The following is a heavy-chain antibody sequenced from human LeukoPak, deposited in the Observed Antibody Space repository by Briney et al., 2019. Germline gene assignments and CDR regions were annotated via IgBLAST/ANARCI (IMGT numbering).Heavy chain of an antibody. D-gene: IGHD4-23*01. Sequence: ASVKVSCKASGYTFTNFGISWVRQAPGQGLEWMGWISAYNGNTNYAQKLQGRVTMTTDTSTSTAYMELRSLRSDDTAVYYCARGPDYGGNSGLVVVWNWFDPWGQGTLVTVSS. J-gene: IGHJ5*02. CDR2: ISAYNGNT. V-gene: IGHV1-18*01. CDR3: ARGPDYGGNSGLVVVWNWFDP. CDR1: GYTFTNFG.